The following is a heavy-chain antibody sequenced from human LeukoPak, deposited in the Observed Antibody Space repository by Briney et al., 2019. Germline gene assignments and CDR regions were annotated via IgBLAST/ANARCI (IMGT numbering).Heavy chain of an antibody. CDR1: GFTLSSYW. V-gene: IGHV3-74*01. CDR3: ARGNWNAGFDI. CDR2: INSDGSST. Sequence: PGGSLRLSCTASGFTLSSYWMHWVRQAPGKGLVWVSRINSDGSSTNYADSVKGRFTISRDGAKNTLYLQMNSLRAEDTAVYYCARGNWNAGFDIWGQGTMVTVSS. J-gene: IGHJ3*02. D-gene: IGHD1-1*01.